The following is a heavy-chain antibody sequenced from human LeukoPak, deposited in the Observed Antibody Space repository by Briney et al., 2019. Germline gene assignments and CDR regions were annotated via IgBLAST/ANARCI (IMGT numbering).Heavy chain of an antibody. CDR2: ISSSGSTI. CDR1: GFTFSSYE. CDR3: ARGTTIFYGMDV. V-gene: IGHV3-48*03. J-gene: IGHJ6*02. Sequence: GGSLRLSCAASGFTFSSYEMNWVRQAPGKGLEWVSYISSSGSTIYYADSVKVRFTISRDNAKNSLYLQMNSLRAEDTAVYYCARGTTIFYGMDVWGQGTTVTVSS. D-gene: IGHD3-3*01.